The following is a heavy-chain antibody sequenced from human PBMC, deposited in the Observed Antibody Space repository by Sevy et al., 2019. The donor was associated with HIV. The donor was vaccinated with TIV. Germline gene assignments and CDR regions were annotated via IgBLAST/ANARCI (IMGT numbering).Heavy chain of an antibody. D-gene: IGHD3-22*01. CDR1: GFTFSNYA. CDR2: IWSDGAYQ. CDR3: AIRGYYYDNAAYYALDS. V-gene: IGHV3-33*01. Sequence: GGSLRLSCAATGFTFSNYAMHWVRQAPGKGMEWVAIIWSDGAYQYHGDSVKGRFTISRDNSKNTLYLQMNNVRVEDTAVYYCAIRGYYYDNAAYYALDSWGQGTLVTVSS. J-gene: IGHJ5*01.